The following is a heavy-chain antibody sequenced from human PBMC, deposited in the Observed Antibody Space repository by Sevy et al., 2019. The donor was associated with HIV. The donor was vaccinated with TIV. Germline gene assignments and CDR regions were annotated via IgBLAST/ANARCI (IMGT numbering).Heavy chain of an antibody. Sequence: ASVKVSCKASGYTFSSYGISWVRQAPGQGLEWMGWISDYNGYTNYAHKFQGRVTMSTETSTRTAYLGLRSLRSDDTAVYFCASEGYYYRSGTYRPPNYYGMDVWGQGTAVTVSS. CDR1: GYTFSSYG. V-gene: IGHV1-18*01. J-gene: IGHJ6*02. D-gene: IGHD3-10*01. CDR3: ASEGYYYRSGTYRPPNYYGMDV. CDR2: ISDYNGYT.